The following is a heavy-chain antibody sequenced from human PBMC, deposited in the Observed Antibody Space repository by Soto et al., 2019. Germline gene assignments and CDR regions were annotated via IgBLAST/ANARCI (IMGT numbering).Heavy chain of an antibody. CDR1: GFTSSSYA. D-gene: IGHD3-3*01. V-gene: IGHV3-30-3*01. J-gene: IGHJ6*02. Sequence: GGSLRLSCAASGFTSSSYAMHWVRQAPGKGLEWVAVISYDGSNKYCADSVKGRFTISRDNSKNTLYLQMNSLRAEDTAVYYCARGTYYDFWSGYYTYYYYYGMDVWGQGTTVTVPS. CDR3: ARGTYYDFWSGYYTYYYYYGMDV. CDR2: ISYDGSNK.